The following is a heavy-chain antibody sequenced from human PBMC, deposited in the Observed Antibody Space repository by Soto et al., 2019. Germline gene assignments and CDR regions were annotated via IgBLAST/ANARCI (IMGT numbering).Heavy chain of an antibody. CDR2: INHSGST. V-gene: IGHV4-34*01. CDR3: ARDKITGLFDY. CDR1: GGSFSGYY. J-gene: IGHJ4*02. Sequence: SETLSLTCAVDGGSFSGYYWTWIRQPPGTGLEWIGEINHSGSTNYNPSLKSRVTISVDTSKNQFSLKLTSVTAADTAAYYCARDKITGLFDYWGQGTLVTVSS. D-gene: IGHD2-8*02.